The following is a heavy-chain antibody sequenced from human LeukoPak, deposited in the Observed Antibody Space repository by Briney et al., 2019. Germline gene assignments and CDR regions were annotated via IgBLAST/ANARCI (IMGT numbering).Heavy chain of an antibody. CDR1: GFTFSDYY. J-gene: IGHJ4*02. CDR3: ARGATTTFDY. D-gene: IGHD5-24*01. Sequence: GGSLRLSCAASGFTFSDYYMTWIRQAPGKGLEWVSYIGATVYDADSVKGRFTISRDNAKNSLYLQMNSLRAEDTAVYYCARGATTTFDYWGQGTLVTVSS. V-gene: IGHV3-11*04. CDR2: IGATV.